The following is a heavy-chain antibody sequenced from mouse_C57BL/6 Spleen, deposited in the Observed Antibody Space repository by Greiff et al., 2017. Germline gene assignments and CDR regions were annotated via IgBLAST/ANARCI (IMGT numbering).Heavy chain of an antibody. CDR3: ARGDYEGFAY. CDR2: IYPSDSET. J-gene: IGHJ3*01. Sequence: VQLQQPGAELVRPGSSVKLSCKASGYTFTSYWMDWVKQRPGHGLEWIGNIYPSDSETHYNQKFKDKATLTVDKSSSTAYMQLSSLTSEDSAVYYCARGDYEGFAYWGQGTLVTVSA. D-gene: IGHD1-1*01. V-gene: IGHV1-61*01. CDR1: GYTFTSYW.